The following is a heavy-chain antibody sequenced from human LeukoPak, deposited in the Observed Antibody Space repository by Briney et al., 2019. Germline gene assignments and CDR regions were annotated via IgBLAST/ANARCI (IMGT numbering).Heavy chain of an antibody. J-gene: IGHJ3*02. CDR2: GYPGDSET. CDR1: GDSSPSYW. CDR3: VGRRDSGRYIGLVFDM. D-gene: IGHD1-26*01. Sequence: GESLNISCQGSGDSSPSYWIGWVRQRPGTGLEGRGVGYPGDSETRSRPSFQGQVTISADKSISTAVHHWSSLKAADAAMYYSVGRRDSGRYIGLVFDMWGQGTMVTVSS. V-gene: IGHV5-51*01.